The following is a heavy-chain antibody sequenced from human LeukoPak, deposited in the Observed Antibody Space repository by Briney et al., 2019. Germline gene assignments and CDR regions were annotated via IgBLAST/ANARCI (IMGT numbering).Heavy chain of an antibody. CDR3: AKDTDYGEDEGYFDY. Sequence: GGSPRLSCAASGFTFDDYAMHWVRQAPGKGLEWVSGISWNSGSIGYADSVKGRFTISRDNAKNSLYLQMNSLRAEDTALYYCAKDTDYGEDEGYFDYWGQGTLVTVSS. CDR2: ISWNSGSI. D-gene: IGHD4-17*01. CDR1: GFTFDDYA. J-gene: IGHJ4*02. V-gene: IGHV3-9*01.